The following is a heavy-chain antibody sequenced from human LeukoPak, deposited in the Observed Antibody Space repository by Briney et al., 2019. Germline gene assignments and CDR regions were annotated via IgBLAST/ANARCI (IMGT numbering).Heavy chain of an antibody. CDR3: AKGPAYSSSWYSLLGDY. Sequence: GGSLRLSCAASGFTFNTYAMSWVRQAPGKGLEWVSAISGSGRSTFYADSVKGRFTISRDDAKNSLYLQMNSLRAEDTAVYYCAKGPAYSSSWYSLLGDYWGQGTLVTVSS. CDR1: GFTFNTYA. D-gene: IGHD6-13*01. J-gene: IGHJ4*02. CDR2: ISGSGRST. V-gene: IGHV3-23*01.